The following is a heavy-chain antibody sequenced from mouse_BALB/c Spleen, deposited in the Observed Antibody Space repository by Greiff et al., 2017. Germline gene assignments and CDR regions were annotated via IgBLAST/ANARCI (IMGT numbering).Heavy chain of an antibody. D-gene: IGHD1-1*01. J-gene: IGHJ2*01. CDR2: INSNGGST. CDR1: GFTFSSYY. Sequence: EVKLVESGGGLVKLGGSLKLSCAASGFTFSSYYMSWVRQTPEKRLELVAAINSNGGSTYYPDTVKGRFTISRDNAKNTLYLQMSSLKSEDTALYYCARHYYGSTLFDYWGQGTTLTVSS. V-gene: IGHV5-6-2*01. CDR3: ARHYYGSTLFDY.